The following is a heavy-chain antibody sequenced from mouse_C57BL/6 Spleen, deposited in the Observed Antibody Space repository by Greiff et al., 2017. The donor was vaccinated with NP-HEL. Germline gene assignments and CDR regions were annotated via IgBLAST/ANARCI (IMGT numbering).Heavy chain of an antibody. CDR2: IRNKANNHAT. V-gene: IGHV6-6*01. Sequence: EVQGVESGGGLVQPGGSMKLSCAASGFTFSDAWMDWVRQSPEKGLEWVAEIRNKANNHATYYAESVKGRFTISRDDSKSSVYLQMNSLRAEDTGIYYCTRRWDAAMDYWGQGTSVTVSS. D-gene: IGHD4-1*01. CDR3: TRRWDAAMDY. J-gene: IGHJ4*01. CDR1: GFTFSDAW.